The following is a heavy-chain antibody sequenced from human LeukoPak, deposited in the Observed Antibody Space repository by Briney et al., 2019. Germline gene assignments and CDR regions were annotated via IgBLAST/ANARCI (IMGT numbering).Heavy chain of an antibody. Sequence: GGSLRLSCAASGFTLSSYGMHWVRQAPGKGLVWVSRINSDGSWTSYADSVKGRFTISKDNAKNTVYLQMNNLRAEDTAVYYCVSFYETYWGRGTLVTVSS. CDR3: VSFYETY. D-gene: IGHD2-2*01. J-gene: IGHJ4*02. CDR1: GFTLSSYG. V-gene: IGHV3-74*01. CDR2: INSDGSWT.